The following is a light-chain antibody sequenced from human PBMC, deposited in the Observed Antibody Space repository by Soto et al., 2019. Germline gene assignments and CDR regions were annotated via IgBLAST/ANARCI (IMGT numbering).Light chain of an antibody. Sequence: DIQMTQSPSTLSASVGDSVTITCRASQRISSWLAWYQQKPGKAPKLLIYDASSLESGVPSRFSGSGSGTEFTLTISSLQPDDFATYYCQQYNSLWTFGQGTTVDIK. V-gene: IGKV1-5*01. J-gene: IGKJ1*01. CDR2: DAS. CDR1: QRISSW. CDR3: QQYNSLWT.